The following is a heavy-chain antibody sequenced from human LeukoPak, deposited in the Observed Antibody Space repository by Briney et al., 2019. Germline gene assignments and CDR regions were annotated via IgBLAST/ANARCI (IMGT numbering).Heavy chain of an antibody. J-gene: IGHJ4*02. Sequence: GGSLRLSCAASGFTFSTSWMTWVRQAPGKGLEWVANIKGDGSQMYYVDSVKGRFTISRDNAKSSLYLQMNSLRAEDTAVYYCARALNYDILTGSLFDYWGQGTLVTVSS. D-gene: IGHD3-9*01. V-gene: IGHV3-7*01. CDR1: GFTFSTSW. CDR2: IKGDGSQM. CDR3: ARALNYDILTGSLFDY.